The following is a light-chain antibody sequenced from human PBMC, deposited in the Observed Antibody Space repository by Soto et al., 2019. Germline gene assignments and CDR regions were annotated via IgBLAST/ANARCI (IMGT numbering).Light chain of an antibody. CDR1: QSVSNK. CDR3: HQRQYWPPIT. V-gene: IGKV3D-15*01. Sequence: IVLTQSPATLSVSPGARATLSCRASQSVSNKLAWYQQKPGQAPRLLIYGASTRATGIPARFSGSGSGTDFTLTISSLEPEDFAVYYCHQRQYWPPITFGQGTRLEIK. J-gene: IGKJ5*01. CDR2: GAS.